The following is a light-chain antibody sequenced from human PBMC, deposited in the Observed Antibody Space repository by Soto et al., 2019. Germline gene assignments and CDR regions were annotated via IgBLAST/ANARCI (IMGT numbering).Light chain of an antibody. CDR3: HQYYSTPPT. Sequence: DIVMTQSPDSLAVSLGERATINCKSSQSVLYSSNNKNYLAWYQQKPGQPPKLLIYWASTRESGVHDRFSGSVSGTDFTLTISSLQAEDVAVYYCHQYYSTPPTFGQGTKLEIK. CDR2: WAS. V-gene: IGKV4-1*01. J-gene: IGKJ2*01. CDR1: QSVLYSSNNKNY.